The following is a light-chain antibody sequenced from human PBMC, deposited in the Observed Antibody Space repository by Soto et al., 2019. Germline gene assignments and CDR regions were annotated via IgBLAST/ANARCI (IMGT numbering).Light chain of an antibody. J-gene: IGKJ5*01. CDR2: AAS. V-gene: IGKV1-39*01. CDR3: QLSYSTLRP. Sequence: TLSPFSLSASIGDRLTITCRASQRFXSYLNCCQQKPGKAPKVLXDAASSLQRGVPSRLSGSGSRTDFTLTISGLQPEDFATYYFQLSYSTLRPFAQGTRLEI. CDR1: QRFXSY.